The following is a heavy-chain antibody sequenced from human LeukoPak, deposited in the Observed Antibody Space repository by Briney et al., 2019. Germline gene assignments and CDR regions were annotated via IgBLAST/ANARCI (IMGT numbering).Heavy chain of an antibody. J-gene: IGHJ5*02. V-gene: IGHV1-18*01. D-gene: IGHD3-9*01. Sequence: ASVKVSCKASGYTFTSYGISWVRQAPGQGLEWMGWISAYNGNTNYAQKLQGRDTMTTDTSTSTAYMELRSLRSDDTAVYYCARGDDILTGYPVGNWFDPWGQGTLVTVSS. CDR1: GYTFTSYG. CDR2: ISAYNGNT. CDR3: ARGDDILTGYPVGNWFDP.